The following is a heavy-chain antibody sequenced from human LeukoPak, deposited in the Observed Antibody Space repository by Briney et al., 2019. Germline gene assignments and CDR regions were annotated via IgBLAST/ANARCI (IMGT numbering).Heavy chain of an antibody. CDR2: IGGNGDTT. D-gene: IGHD3-22*01. CDR3: AKDHIYYYDSSGYPAV. CDR1: GFIFTNYA. Sequence: GGSLRLSCTASGFIFTNYAMSWVRQAPGKGLQWVSSIGGNGDTTYYADSVKGRFTVSRDNSKNTLYLQMNSLRAEDTAVYYCAKDHIYYYDSSGYPAVWGQGTLVTVSS. J-gene: IGHJ4*02. V-gene: IGHV3-23*01.